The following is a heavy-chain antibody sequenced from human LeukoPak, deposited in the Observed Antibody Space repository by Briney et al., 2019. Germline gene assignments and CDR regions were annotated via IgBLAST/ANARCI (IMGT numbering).Heavy chain of an antibody. J-gene: IGHJ4*02. D-gene: IGHD2-15*01. CDR2: ISSSSSNI. CDR1: GFTFSSYE. V-gene: IGHV3-48*03. Sequence: GGSLRLSCAASGFTFSSYEMNWVRQAPGKGLEWVSYISSSSSNIFYADSVKGRFTISRDNAKNSLYLHMNSLRAEDTAVYYCAREEGCSGGRCYDFDYWGQGALVIVSS. CDR3: AREEGCSGGRCYDFDY.